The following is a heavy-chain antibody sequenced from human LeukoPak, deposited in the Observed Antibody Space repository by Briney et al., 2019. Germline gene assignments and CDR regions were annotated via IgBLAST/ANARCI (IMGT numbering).Heavy chain of an antibody. Sequence: GGSLRLSCAASGFTFSSYWMSWVRQAPGKGLEWVANIKQDGSEKYYVDSVKGRFTISRDNAKNSLYLQMNSLRAEDTAVYYCARVRWYCSSTSCRNYYFDYWGQGTLVTVSP. CDR3: ARVRWYCSSTSCRNYYFDY. V-gene: IGHV3-7*03. CDR2: IKQDGSEK. D-gene: IGHD2-2*01. CDR1: GFTFSSYW. J-gene: IGHJ4*02.